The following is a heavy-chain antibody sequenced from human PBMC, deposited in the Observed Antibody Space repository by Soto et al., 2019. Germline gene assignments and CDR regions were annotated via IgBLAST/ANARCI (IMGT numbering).Heavy chain of an antibody. J-gene: IGHJ5*02. CDR1: GACMSSRSDY. V-gene: IGHV4-39*01. Sequence: PSGTLSLRCTVSGACMSSRSDYWGWISQPPGKGLECIGYLYYSGSSYYNPSLKSRITISVDRSKNQFSLRLTSVTAAFTAVYYCARLGAYYQSLDPWGPGTLVTVSS. D-gene: IGHD3-22*01. CDR2: LYYSGSS. CDR3: ARLGAYYQSLDP.